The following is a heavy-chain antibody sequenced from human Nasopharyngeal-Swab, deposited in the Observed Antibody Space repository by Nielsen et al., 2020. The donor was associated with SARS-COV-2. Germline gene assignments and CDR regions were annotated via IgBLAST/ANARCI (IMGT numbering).Heavy chain of an antibody. CDR3: ARPRIAAALPGQNWFDP. Sequence: GESLKISCAASGFTFSSYGMHWVRQAPGKGLEWVAVISYDGSNKYYADSVKGRFTISRDNAKNSLYLQMNSLRAEDTAVYYCARPRIAAALPGQNWFDPWGQGTLVTVSS. D-gene: IGHD6-13*01. V-gene: IGHV3-30*03. J-gene: IGHJ5*02. CDR1: GFTFSSYG. CDR2: ISYDGSNK.